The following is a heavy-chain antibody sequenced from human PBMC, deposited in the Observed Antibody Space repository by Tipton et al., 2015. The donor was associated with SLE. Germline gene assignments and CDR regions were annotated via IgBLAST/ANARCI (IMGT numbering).Heavy chain of an antibody. Sequence: TLSLTCTVSGGSVSGYYWSWIRQSPGKGLEWIGYIYYSGSTNYGPSLRSRVTISVDTSKNQFSLKLTSVTAADTAVYYCARTPLEWLVYFDYWGQGTLVTVSS. CDR1: GGSVSGYY. CDR2: IYYSGST. V-gene: IGHV4-59*08. D-gene: IGHD3-3*01. CDR3: ARTPLEWLVYFDY. J-gene: IGHJ4*02.